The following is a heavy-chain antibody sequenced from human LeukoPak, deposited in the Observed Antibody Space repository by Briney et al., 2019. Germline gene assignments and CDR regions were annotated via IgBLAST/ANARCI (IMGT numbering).Heavy chain of an antibody. CDR3: ARARYGGNAALGY. V-gene: IGHV3-21*01. Sequence: GGSLRLSCAASGFTFSSYSMNWVRQAPGKGLEWVSSISSSSSYIYYADSVKGRFTISRDNAKNSLYLQMNSLRAEDTAVYYCARARYGGNAALGYWGQGTLVTVSS. J-gene: IGHJ4*02. CDR1: GFTFSSYS. CDR2: ISSSSSYI. D-gene: IGHD4-23*01.